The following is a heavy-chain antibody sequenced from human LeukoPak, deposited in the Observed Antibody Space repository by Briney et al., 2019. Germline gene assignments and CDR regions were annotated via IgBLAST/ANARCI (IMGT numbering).Heavy chain of an antibody. V-gene: IGHV1-69*13. CDR1: GGTFSSYA. CDR3: ARDSRRRSSGWYWDFDY. D-gene: IGHD6-19*01. Sequence: SVNVSCKASGGTFSSYAISWVRQAPGQGLEWMGGIIPIFGTANYAQKFQGRVTITADESTSTAYMELSSLRSEDTAVYYCARDSRRRSSGWYWDFDYWGQGTLVTVSS. CDR2: IIPIFGTA. J-gene: IGHJ4*02.